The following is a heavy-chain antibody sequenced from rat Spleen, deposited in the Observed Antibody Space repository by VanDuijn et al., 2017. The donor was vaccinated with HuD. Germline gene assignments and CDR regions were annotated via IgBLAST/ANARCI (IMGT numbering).Heavy chain of an antibody. CDR3: TSLRN. Sequence: QVQLKESGPGLVQPSQTLSLTCTVSGLSLTRKSVSWIRQPPGKGLEWMGGLWGDGSTDYNSTLKSRLSISRDTSKSQVFLKMNSLQTEDTAIYFCTSLRNWGQGVMVTVSS. CDR1: GLSLTRKS. V-gene: IGHV2-1*01. D-gene: IGHD1-11*01. J-gene: IGHJ2*01. CDR2: LWGDGST.